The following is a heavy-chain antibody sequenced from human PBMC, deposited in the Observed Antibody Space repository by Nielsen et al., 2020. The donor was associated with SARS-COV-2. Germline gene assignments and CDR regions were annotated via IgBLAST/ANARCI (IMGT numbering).Heavy chain of an antibody. CDR2: INHSGST. Sequence: SETLSLTCAVYGGSFSGYYWSWIRQPPGKGLEWIGEINHSGSTNYNPSLKSRVTISVDTSKNQFSLKLSSVTAADTAVYYCARDYSSSSQYYYYGMDVWGQGTTVTVSS. V-gene: IGHV4-34*01. CDR1: GGSFSGYY. D-gene: IGHD6-6*01. J-gene: IGHJ6*02. CDR3: ARDYSSSSQYYYYGMDV.